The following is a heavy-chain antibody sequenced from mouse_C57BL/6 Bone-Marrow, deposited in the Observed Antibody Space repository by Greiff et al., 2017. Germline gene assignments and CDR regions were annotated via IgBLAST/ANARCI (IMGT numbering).Heavy chain of an antibody. CDR3: ATSVGYSWFAY. D-gene: IGHD2-3*01. CDR1: GFNIKDYY. J-gene: IGHJ3*01. V-gene: IGHV14-1*01. Sequence: EVKLMESGAELVRPGASVKLSCTASGFNIKDYYMHWVKQRPEQGLEWIGRIDPEDGDTEYAPKFQGKATMTADTSSNTAYLQLSSLTSEDTAVYYCATSVGYSWFAYWGQGTLVTVSA. CDR2: IDPEDGDT.